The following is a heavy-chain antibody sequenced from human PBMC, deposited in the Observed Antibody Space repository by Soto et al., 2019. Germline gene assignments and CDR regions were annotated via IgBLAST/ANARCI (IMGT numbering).Heavy chain of an antibody. D-gene: IGHD5-18*01. CDR3: ARVPRGYSYRLGDY. J-gene: IGHJ4*02. CDR1: GFIFDDYG. CDR2: INWNGGST. Sequence: PGGSLRLSCAASGFIFDDYGMSWVRQAPGKGLEWVSGINWNGGSTGYVDSVKGRFTISRDNAKNSLYLQMNNLRAEDTALYYCARVPRGYSYRLGDYWCQGIPVTVSS. V-gene: IGHV3-20*04.